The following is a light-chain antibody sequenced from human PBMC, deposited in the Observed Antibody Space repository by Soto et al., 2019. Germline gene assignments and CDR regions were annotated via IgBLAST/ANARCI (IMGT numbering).Light chain of an antibody. CDR2: DNN. CDR3: GTWDSSLSVRYV. Sequence: QSVLTQPPSVSAAPGQTVTISCSGSSSNIGNNYVSWYQQLPGTAPKLLIYDNNKRPSGIPDRFSGSKSGTSATLGITGLQTGDEADYYCGTWDSSLSVRYVFGTGTKLTVL. V-gene: IGLV1-51*01. CDR1: SSNIGNNY. J-gene: IGLJ1*01.